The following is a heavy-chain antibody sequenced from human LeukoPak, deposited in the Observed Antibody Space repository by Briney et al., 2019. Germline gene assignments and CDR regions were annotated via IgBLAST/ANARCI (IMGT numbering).Heavy chain of an antibody. J-gene: IGHJ4*02. CDR2: IRNDGSDK. D-gene: IGHD2-21*01. CDR3: VRDADWSFDY. V-gene: IGHV3-30*02. Sequence: GGSLRLSCVASGFRFSSNGMHWVRQAPGKGLEWVTFIRNDGSDKYYADSVKGRFTISRDTSKNTVYVQMNSLRSEDTAVYYCVRDADWSFDYWGQGTLVTVSS. CDR1: GFRFSSNG.